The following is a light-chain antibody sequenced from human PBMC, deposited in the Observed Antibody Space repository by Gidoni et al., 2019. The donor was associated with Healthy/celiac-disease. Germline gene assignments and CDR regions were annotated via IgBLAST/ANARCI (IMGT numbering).Light chain of an antibody. Sequence: DIQMTQSPSSLSASVGDRVTITCQASQDISNYLNWYQQKPGKAPKLLIYDASNLETGVPSRFSGSGSGTDFNFTISSLQPEDIATYYCQQYDNLPGTFGQXTKLEIK. V-gene: IGKV1-33*01. CDR2: DAS. CDR1: QDISNY. J-gene: IGKJ2*01. CDR3: QQYDNLPGT.